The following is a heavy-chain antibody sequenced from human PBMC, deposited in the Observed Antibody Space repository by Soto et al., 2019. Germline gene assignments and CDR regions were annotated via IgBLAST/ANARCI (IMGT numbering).Heavy chain of an antibody. Sequence: GGSLRLSCAASGFTFSSYGMHWVRQAPGKGLEWVAVISYDGINKYYADSVKGRFTISRDNSKNTLYLQMNSLRAEDTAVYYCAKDRAVGYSYGYFDYWGQGTLVTVSS. CDR3: AKDRAVGYSYGYFDY. CDR1: GFTFSSYG. D-gene: IGHD5-18*01. J-gene: IGHJ4*02. CDR2: ISYDGINK. V-gene: IGHV3-30*18.